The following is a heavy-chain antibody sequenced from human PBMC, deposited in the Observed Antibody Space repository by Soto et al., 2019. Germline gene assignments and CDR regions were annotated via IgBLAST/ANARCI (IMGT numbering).Heavy chain of an antibody. CDR2: IYYSGST. CDR3: ARDSVHYGSGSYDY. CDR1: GGSISSYY. V-gene: IGHV4-59*01. Sequence: SETLSLTCTVSGGSISSYYWSWIRQPPGKGLEWIGYIYYSGSTNYNPSLKSRVTISVDTSKNQFSLKLSSVTAADTAVYYCARDSVHYGSGSYDYWGQGTLVTVYS. J-gene: IGHJ4*02. D-gene: IGHD3-10*01.